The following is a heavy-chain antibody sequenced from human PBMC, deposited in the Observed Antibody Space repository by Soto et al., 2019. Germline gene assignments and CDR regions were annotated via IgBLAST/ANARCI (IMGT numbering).Heavy chain of an antibody. CDR3: TAVTGGGFMVYYYYGMDV. Sequence: PGGSLRLSCAASGFTLSSYEMNWVRQAPGKGLEWVSYISSSGSTIYYADSVKGRFTISRDNAKNSLYLQMNSLRAEDTAVYYCTAVTGGGFMVYYYYGMDVWGQGTTVTVSS. J-gene: IGHJ6*02. CDR2: ISSSGSTI. D-gene: IGHD3-16*01. V-gene: IGHV3-48*03. CDR1: GFTLSSYE.